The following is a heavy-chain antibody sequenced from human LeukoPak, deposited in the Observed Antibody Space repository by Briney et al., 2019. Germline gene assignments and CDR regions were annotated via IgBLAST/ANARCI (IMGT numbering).Heavy chain of an antibody. CDR2: IHYSGTI. V-gene: IGHV4-59*01. Sequence: PSETLSLTCSVSGASISAYYWSWIRQPPGKGLEWIGYIHYSGTINYNPSLMSRVTISVDSSKNQFSLRLSSVTAADTALYFCARGHKGLEVWGQGATVTVSS. J-gene: IGHJ6*02. CDR1: GASISAYY. CDR3: ARGHKGLEV.